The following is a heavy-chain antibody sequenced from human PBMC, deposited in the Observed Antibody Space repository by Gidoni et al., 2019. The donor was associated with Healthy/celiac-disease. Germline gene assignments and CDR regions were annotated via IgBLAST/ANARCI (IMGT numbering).Heavy chain of an antibody. V-gene: IGHV3-23*01. CDR3: AKDRFGGSYYGAQYFDY. CDR2: ISGSGGST. Sequence: EVQLLESGGGLVQPGGSLRLSFAASGFPFRSYPMSWVRQAPGKGLEWVSAISGSGGSTYYADSVKGRFTISRDNSKNTLYLQMNSLRAEDTAVYYCAKDRFGGSYYGAQYFDYWGQGTLVTVSS. CDR1: GFPFRSYP. D-gene: IGHD1-26*01. J-gene: IGHJ4*02.